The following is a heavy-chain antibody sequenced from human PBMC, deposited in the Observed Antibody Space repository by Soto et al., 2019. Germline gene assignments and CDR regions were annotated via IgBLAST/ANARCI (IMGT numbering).Heavy chain of an antibody. D-gene: IGHD1-26*01. CDR1: GYTFTSYG. Sequence: ASVKVSCKASGYTFTSYGISWVRQAPGQGLEWMGWISAYNGNTNYAQKLQGRVTMTTDTSTSTAYMELRSLRSDDTAVYYCARDTSLDSGSYYVDDYWGQGTLVTVSS. J-gene: IGHJ4*02. CDR3: ARDTSLDSGSYYVDDY. CDR2: ISAYNGNT. V-gene: IGHV1-18*01.